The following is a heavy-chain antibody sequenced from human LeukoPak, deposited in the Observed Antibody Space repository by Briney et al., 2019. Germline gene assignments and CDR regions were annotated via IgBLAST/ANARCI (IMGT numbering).Heavy chain of an antibody. Sequence: ASVKVSCKASGYTFTGYYMHWVRQAPGQGLEWTGRINPNSGGTNYAQKFQGRVTMTRDTSISTAYMELSRLTSDDTAVFYCAPDCSSTACLFDYWGQGTLVTVSS. J-gene: IGHJ4*02. D-gene: IGHD2-2*01. CDR1: GYTFTGYY. V-gene: IGHV1-2*06. CDR3: APDCSSTACLFDY. CDR2: INPNSGGT.